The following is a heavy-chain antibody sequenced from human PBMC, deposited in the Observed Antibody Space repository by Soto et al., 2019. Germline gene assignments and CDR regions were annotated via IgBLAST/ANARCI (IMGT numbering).Heavy chain of an antibody. Sequence: EVQLVESGGGLVQPGGSLRLSCAASGFSLSSRWMHWVRQIPGKGLMWVSRIKSDGSSTNYADSVKGRFSISRDNAKNTVYLQMNSLRAEYTALYYCVRDQDTYGQAVFDSWGQGTLVTVSS. CDR3: VRDQDTYGQAVFDS. CDR1: GFSLSSRW. J-gene: IGHJ4*02. CDR2: IKSDGSST. D-gene: IGHD2-15*01. V-gene: IGHV3-74*01.